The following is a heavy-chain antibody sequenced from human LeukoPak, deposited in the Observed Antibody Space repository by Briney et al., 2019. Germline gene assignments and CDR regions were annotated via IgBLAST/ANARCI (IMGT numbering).Heavy chain of an antibody. Sequence: PGGSLRLSCAASGFTVSRNYMSWVRQAPGKGLEWVSVIYSGGNTYYADFVKGRFTISRDNSKNTLYLQINSLTAEDTAVYYCANRPRGDYWGLGTLVTVSS. J-gene: IGHJ4*02. CDR1: GFTVSRNY. V-gene: IGHV3-53*01. CDR3: ANRPRGDY. D-gene: IGHD3-10*01. CDR2: IYSGGNT.